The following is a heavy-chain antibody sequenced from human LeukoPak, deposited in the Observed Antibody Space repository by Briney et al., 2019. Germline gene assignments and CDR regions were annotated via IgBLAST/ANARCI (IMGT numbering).Heavy chain of an antibody. D-gene: IGHD3-22*01. CDR3: ARTYYYDSSGHLPS. CDR2: INPNSGGT. J-gene: IGHJ6*02. Sequence: ASVKVSCKASGYTFTGYYMHWVRQAPGQGLEWMAWINPNSGGTNYAQKFQGRVTMTRDTSISTAYMELSRLRSDDTAVYYCARTYYYDSSGHLPSWGQGTTVTVSS. V-gene: IGHV1-2*02. CDR1: GYTFTGYY.